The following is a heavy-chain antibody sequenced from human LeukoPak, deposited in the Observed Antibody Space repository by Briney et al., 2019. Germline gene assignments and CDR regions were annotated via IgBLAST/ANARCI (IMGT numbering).Heavy chain of an antibody. J-gene: IGHJ4*02. CDR1: GFTFSDYY. CDR2: ISSSSSYT. V-gene: IGHV3-11*05. CDR3: ARETTSIAVAGFDY. Sequence: NSGGSLRLSCAASGFTFSDYYMSWIRQAPGKGLEWVSYISSSSSYTNYADSVKGRFTISRDNAKNSLYLQMNSLRAEDTAVYYCARETTSIAVAGFDYWGQGTLATVSS. D-gene: IGHD6-19*01.